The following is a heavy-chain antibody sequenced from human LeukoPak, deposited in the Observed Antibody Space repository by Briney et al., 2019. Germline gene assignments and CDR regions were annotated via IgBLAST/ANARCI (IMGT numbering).Heavy chain of an antibody. CDR3: AKTARDGYNTPYFDY. CDR2: ISWNSGSI. J-gene: IGHJ4*02. D-gene: IGHD5-24*01. Sequence: GGSLRLSCAASGFTFDDYAMHWVRQAPGKGLEWVSGISWNSGSIDYADSVKGRFTISRDNSKNSLYLQMNSLRTEDTALYYCAKTARDGYNTPYFDYWGQGTLVTVSS. CDR1: GFTFDDYA. V-gene: IGHV3-9*01.